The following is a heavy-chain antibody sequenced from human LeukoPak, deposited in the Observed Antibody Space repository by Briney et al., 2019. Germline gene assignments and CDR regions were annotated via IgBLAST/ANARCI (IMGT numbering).Heavy chain of an antibody. V-gene: IGHV3-30-3*01. Sequence: GGSLRLSCAASGFTFSSYAMHWVRQAPGKGLECMAVTSGDGSNEHYAGSVKGRFTISRDNSKNTLYLQMNSLRTEDTAVYYCARDGGDGYKQIDHWGQGTLVTVSS. CDR1: GFTFSSYA. CDR2: TSGDGSNE. CDR3: ARDGGDGYKQIDH. J-gene: IGHJ4*02. D-gene: IGHD5-24*01.